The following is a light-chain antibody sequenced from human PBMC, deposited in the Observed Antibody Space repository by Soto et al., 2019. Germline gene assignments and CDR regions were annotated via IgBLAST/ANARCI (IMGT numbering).Light chain of an antibody. Sequence: ELVLTQSPGTLSLSPGERATLSCRASQSVDNTYLAWYQQKPGQAPRLLIYTASSRATGIPDRFSGSGSGTDFTLTISRLEPEDFAVYYCQQYGSSPKMYTFGRGTKLEIK. V-gene: IGKV3-20*01. J-gene: IGKJ2*01. CDR1: QSVDNTY. CDR2: TAS. CDR3: QQYGSSPKMYT.